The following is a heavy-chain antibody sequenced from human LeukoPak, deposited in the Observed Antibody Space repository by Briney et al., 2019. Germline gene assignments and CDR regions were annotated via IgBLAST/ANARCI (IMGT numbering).Heavy chain of an antibody. CDR1: GGSISSYY. J-gene: IGHJ4*02. CDR3: ARSRDILTGYHFDY. V-gene: IGHV4-59*01. D-gene: IGHD3-9*01. Sequence: TSETLSLTCSVSGGSISSYYWSWIRQPPGKGLEWIRYIYYSGSTKYNPSLKSRVTISVDTSKNQFSLKLSSVTAADTAVYYCARSRDILTGYHFDYWGQGTLVTVSS. CDR2: IYYSGST.